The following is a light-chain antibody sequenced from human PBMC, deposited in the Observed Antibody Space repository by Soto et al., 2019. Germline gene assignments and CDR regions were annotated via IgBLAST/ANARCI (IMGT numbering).Light chain of an antibody. CDR3: QQYGTSRT. CDR2: GIS. V-gene: IGKV3-20*01. CDR1: QSVSSNY. Sequence: EIVLTQSPGTLSLSPGERATLSCRASQSVSSNYLAWYQQKSGQAPRLLIYGISSRATGIPDRFSGSGSGKDYTLTTSRLEAEDFAVYYFQQYGTSRTFGQGTKVEIK. J-gene: IGKJ1*01.